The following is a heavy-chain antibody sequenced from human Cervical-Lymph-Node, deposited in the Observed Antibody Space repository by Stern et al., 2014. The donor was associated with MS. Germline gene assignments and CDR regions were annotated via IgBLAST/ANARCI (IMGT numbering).Heavy chain of an antibody. J-gene: IGHJ4*02. V-gene: IGHV3-9*01. CDR3: AKSQDPYDYYKSGGPYLDY. D-gene: IGHD3-22*01. Sequence: EVQLVESGGGLVQPGRFLRLSCAASGFTFDDYAMHWVLQAPGKGLEWVSDISWHGGTIGYVDSVNGRFTISRDNAQNSLYLQLNSLRPEDTAIYYWAKSQDPYDYYKSGGPYLDYWGQGTLVTVSS. CDR1: GFTFDDYA. CDR2: ISWHGGTI.